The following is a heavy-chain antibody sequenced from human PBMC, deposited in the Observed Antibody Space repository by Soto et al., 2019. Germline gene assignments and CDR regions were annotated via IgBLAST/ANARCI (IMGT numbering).Heavy chain of an antibody. CDR2: VDWDGDT. V-gene: IGHV2-70*01. D-gene: IGHD2-15*01. J-gene: IGHJ6*02. Sequence: SGPTLVNPTQTLTLTCTFSGFSLNTRGMCVSWIRQPPGKALEWLALVDWDGDTYYSTSLKTRLTISKDTSKNRVVLTVTNMDPVDTATYYCARNRGCSGGRMDVWGQGTSVTVSS. CDR3: ARNRGCSGGRMDV. CDR1: GFSLNTRGMC.